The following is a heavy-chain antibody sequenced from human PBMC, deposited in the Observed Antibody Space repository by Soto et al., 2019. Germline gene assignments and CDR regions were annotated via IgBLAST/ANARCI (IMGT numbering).Heavy chain of an antibody. V-gene: IGHV1-18*01. Sequence: ASVKVSCKASGYTFTSYGISWVRQAPGQGLEWMGWISAYNGNTNYAQKLQGRVTMTTDTSTSTAYMELRSLRSDDTAVYYCARDNWNGPYHRYFDLWGRGTLVTVSS. J-gene: IGHJ2*01. CDR3: ARDNWNGPYHRYFDL. CDR1: GYTFTSYG. D-gene: IGHD1-20*01. CDR2: ISAYNGNT.